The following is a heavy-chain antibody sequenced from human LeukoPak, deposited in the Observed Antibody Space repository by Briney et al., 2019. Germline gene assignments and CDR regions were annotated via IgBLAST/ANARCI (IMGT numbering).Heavy chain of an antibody. Sequence: ASVKVSCKVSGSTLTEISIDWVRQAPGKGLECMGTFGPQVGETIHAQNLQGRLKMTADTSTDTAYMEVTSLQSEDTAVYYRATGAMVYEYWGQGTLVTVSS. J-gene: IGHJ4*02. V-gene: IGHV1-24*01. D-gene: IGHD3-10*01. CDR3: ATGAMVYEY. CDR2: FGPQVGET. CDR1: GSTLTEIS.